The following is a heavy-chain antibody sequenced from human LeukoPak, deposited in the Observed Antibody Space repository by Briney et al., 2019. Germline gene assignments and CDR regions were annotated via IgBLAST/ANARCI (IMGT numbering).Heavy chain of an antibody. J-gene: IGHJ4*02. CDR3: AREGPDGYIDY. CDR1: GGSISSGDYY. Sequence: PSGTLSLTCTVSGGSISSGDYYWSWIRQPPGKGLEWIGYIYYSGSTYYNPSLKSRVTISVDTSKNQFSLKLSSVTAADTAVYYCAREGPDGYIDYWGQGTLVTVSS. D-gene: IGHD3-16*02. V-gene: IGHV4-30-4*01. CDR2: IYYSGST.